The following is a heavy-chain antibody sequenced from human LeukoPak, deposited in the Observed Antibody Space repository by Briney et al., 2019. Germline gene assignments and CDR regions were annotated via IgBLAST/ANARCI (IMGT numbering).Heavy chain of an antibody. CDR1: GFTFSSNW. CDR3: ASRDY. CDR2: INSDGSNT. D-gene: IGHD5-24*01. Sequence: PGGSLRLSCAASGFTFSSNWMHWVRQAPGKGLVWVSRINSDGSNTNYADSVKGRFTISRDNAKNTLYLQMNSLGADDTAVYYCASRDYWGQGTLVTVSS. J-gene: IGHJ4*02. V-gene: IGHV3-74*01.